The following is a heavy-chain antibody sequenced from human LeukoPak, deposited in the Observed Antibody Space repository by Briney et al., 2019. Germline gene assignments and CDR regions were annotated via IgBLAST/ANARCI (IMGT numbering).Heavy chain of an antibody. V-gene: IGHV4-59*01. J-gene: IGHJ4*02. Sequence: SETLSLTCTVSGGSISSYYWSWIRQPPGKGLEWIGYNYYSGSTNYNPSLKSRVTISVDTSKNQFSLKLSSVTAADTAVYYCARAPIFGVVHYFDYWGQGTLVTVSS. D-gene: IGHD3-3*01. CDR3: ARAPIFGVVHYFDY. CDR1: GGSISSYY. CDR2: NYYSGST.